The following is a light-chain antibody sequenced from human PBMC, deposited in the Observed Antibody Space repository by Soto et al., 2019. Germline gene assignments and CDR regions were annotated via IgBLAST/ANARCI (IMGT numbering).Light chain of an antibody. J-gene: IGLJ1*01. CDR2: GTT. CDR1: TSNIGAGSD. Sequence: QSVLTQPPSVSGAPGQRVIISCTGSTSNIGAGSDVHWYQQLPGTAPKLLIYGTTNRPSGVPDRFSGSKSGTSASLAISGLQAEDEADYYCQSYDSGLGAYVFGTGTKLTVL. CDR3: QSYDSGLGAYV. V-gene: IGLV1-40*01.